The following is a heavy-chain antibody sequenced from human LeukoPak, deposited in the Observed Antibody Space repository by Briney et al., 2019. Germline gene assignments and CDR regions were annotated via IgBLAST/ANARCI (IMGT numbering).Heavy chain of an antibody. CDR3: ARATYSYGYHYFDY. J-gene: IGHJ4*02. CDR1: GGSFSGYY. D-gene: IGHD5-18*01. CDR2: INHSGST. Sequence: SETLSLTCAVYGGSFSGYYWSWIRQPPGKGLEWIGEINHSGSTNYNPSLKSRVTISVDTSENQFSLKLSSVTAADTAVYYCARATYSYGYHYFDYWGQGTLVTVSS. V-gene: IGHV4-34*01.